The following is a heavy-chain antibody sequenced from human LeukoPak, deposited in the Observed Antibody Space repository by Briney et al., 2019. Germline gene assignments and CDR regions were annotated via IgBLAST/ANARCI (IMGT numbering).Heavy chain of an antibody. CDR3: AKSNLWSDGYFDY. CDR2: ISWNSGSI. CDR1: GFTFDDYA. Sequence: PGGSLRLSCAASGFTFDDYAMHWVRQAPGKGLEWVSGISWNSGSIGYADSVKGRFTISRDNAKNSLYLQMNSLRAEDTALYYCAKSNLWSDGYFDYWGQGTLVTVSS. D-gene: IGHD3-3*01. J-gene: IGHJ4*02. V-gene: IGHV3-9*01.